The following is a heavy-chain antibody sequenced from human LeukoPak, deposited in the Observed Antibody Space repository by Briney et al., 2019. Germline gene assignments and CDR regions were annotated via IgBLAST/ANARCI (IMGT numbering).Heavy chain of an antibody. CDR1: GGSISSYY. Sequence: SETLSLTCTVSGGSISSYYWSWIRQPPGKGLEWIAYIYYSGSINYNPSLKSRVTVSVDTSKNQVSLKVSSVTAADTAVYYCARYDFWSARWFDPWGQETLVTVSS. D-gene: IGHD3-3*01. J-gene: IGHJ5*02. CDR3: ARYDFWSARWFDP. CDR2: IYYSGSI. V-gene: IGHV4-59*08.